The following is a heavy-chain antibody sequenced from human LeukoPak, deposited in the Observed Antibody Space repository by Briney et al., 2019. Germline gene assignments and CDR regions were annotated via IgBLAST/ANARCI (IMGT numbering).Heavy chain of an antibody. CDR2: ILTVFGTT. V-gene: IGHV1-69*05. D-gene: IGHD4-17*01. Sequence: ASVKVSCKASGDTFKNYAVSWVRQAPGQGLEWMGGILTVFGTTNYEQKFQGRVTITTDESSSTAYMELSSLTSEDTAVHYCVRSRSVTYGFDYWGQGTLVIVSS. CDR1: GDTFKNYA. CDR3: VRSRSVTYGFDY. J-gene: IGHJ4*02.